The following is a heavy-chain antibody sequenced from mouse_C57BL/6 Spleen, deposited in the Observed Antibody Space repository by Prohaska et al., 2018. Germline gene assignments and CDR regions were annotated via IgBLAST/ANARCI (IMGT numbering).Heavy chain of an antibody. CDR3: ARRGYYYGSSPYAMDY. J-gene: IGHJ4*01. D-gene: IGHD1-1*01. Sequence: HGKSLEWIGDINPNNGGTSYNQKFKGKATLTVDKSSSTAYMELRSLTSEDSAVYYCARRGYYYGSSPYAMDYWGQGTSVTVSS. CDR2: INPNNGGT. V-gene: IGHV1-26*01.